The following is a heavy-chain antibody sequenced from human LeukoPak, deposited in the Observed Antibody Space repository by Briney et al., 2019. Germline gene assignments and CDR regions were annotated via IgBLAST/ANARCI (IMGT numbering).Heavy chain of an antibody. D-gene: IGHD3-3*01. CDR2: ISGSGVNT. CDR3: ARDRVEKSLRFLEWLVEDYYYYYYMDV. V-gene: IGHV3-23*01. CDR1: GFTFSSYG. J-gene: IGHJ6*03. Sequence: PGGSLRLSCAASGFTFSSYGMNWVRQAPGKGQEWVSAISGSGVNTYYADSVKGRFTISRDNAKNTLYLQMNSLRAEDTAVYYCARDRVEKSLRFLEWLVEDYYYYYYMDVWGKGTTVTVSS.